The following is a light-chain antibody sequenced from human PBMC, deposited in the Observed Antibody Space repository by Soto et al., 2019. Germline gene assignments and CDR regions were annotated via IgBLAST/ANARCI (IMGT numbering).Light chain of an antibody. CDR1: SSDVGGYNY. CDR3: SSYTSNSTLYV. Sequence: QSVLTQPASVSGSPGQSITISCTGTSSDVGGYNYVSWYQQHPGKALKLMIYEVSNRPSGVSNRFSGSKSGNTASLTISGLQAEDEADYYCSSYTSNSTLYVFGTGTKLTVL. V-gene: IGLV2-14*01. CDR2: EVS. J-gene: IGLJ1*01.